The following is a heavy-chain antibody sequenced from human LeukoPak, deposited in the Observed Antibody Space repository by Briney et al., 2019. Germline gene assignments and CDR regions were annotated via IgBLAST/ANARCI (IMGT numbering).Heavy chain of an antibody. CDR1: GFTLSSYW. D-gene: IGHD3-16*01. CDR3: ARMQLWGPH. V-gene: IGHV3-7*01. J-gene: IGHJ4*02. CDR2: IKQDGSEK. Sequence: PGGSLRLSCAASGFTLSSYWMSWVPQAPGKGLEWVANIKQDGSEKNYVDSVKGRFTISRDNAKNSVYLQMNSLRAEDTAVYYCARMQLWGPHWGQGTLVTVSS.